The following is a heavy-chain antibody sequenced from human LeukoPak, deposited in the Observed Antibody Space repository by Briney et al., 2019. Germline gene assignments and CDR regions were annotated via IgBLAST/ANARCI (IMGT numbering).Heavy chain of an antibody. D-gene: IGHD2-15*01. J-gene: IGHJ4*02. CDR2: MNPNSGNT. CDR1: GYTFTSYD. V-gene: IGHV1-8*01. Sequence: ASVTVSCKASGYTFTSYDINWVRQAPGQGLEWMGWMNPNSGNTGYAQKFQGRVTMTRNTSISTAYMELSSLRSEETAVYYCARGRYCSGGSCPPFFDYWGQGTLVTVSP. CDR3: ARGRYCSGGSCPPFFDY.